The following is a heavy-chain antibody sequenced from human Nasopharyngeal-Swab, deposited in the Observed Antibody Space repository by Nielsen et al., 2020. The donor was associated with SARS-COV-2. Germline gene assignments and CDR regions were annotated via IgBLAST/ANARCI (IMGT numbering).Heavy chain of an antibody. CDR2: IYYSGST. CDR1: GGSISSYY. V-gene: IGHV4-59*08. Sequence: SETLSLTCTVSGGSISSYYWSWIRQPPGKGLEWIGYIYYSGSTNYNPSLKSRVTISVDTSKNQFSLKLSSVTAADTAVYYCARAGGVDYGGSILYWYFDLWGRGTLVTVSS. CDR3: ARAGGVDYGGSILYWYFDL. J-gene: IGHJ2*01. D-gene: IGHD4-23*01.